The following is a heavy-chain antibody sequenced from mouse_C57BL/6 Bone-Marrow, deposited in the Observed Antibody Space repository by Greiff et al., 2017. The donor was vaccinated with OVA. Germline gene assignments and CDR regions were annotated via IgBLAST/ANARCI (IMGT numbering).Heavy chain of an antibody. V-gene: IGHV1-74*01. CDR1: GYTFTSYW. J-gene: IGHJ4*01. CDR3: AILYDYAMDY. Sequence: GQRQGPGAELVKPGGSVKVSCKASGYTFTSYWMHWVKQRPGQGLEWIGRIHPSDSDTNYNQKFKGKASLTVDKSSSTAYMQLSSLTSEDSAVYYCAILYDYAMDYWGQGTSVTVSS. D-gene: IGHD2-3*01. CDR2: IHPSDSDT.